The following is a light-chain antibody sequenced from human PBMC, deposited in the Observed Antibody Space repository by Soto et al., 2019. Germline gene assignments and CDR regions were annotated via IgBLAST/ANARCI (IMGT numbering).Light chain of an antibody. CDR1: ASNIGAGYD. CDR2: GDN. J-gene: IGLJ2*01. Sequence: QSVLTQPPSVSGAPGQRVTISCSGSASNIGAGYDVHWYQHLPGTAPKLLIHGDNNRPSGVPDRFSGSKSGTSVSLAITGLQAGDEAEYFCQFQYINQGGRVVFGGGTKLTVL. V-gene: IGLV1-40*01. CDR3: QFQYINQGGRVV.